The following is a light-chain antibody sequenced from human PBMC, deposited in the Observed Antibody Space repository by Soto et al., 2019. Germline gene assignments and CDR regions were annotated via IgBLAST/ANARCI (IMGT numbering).Light chain of an antibody. V-gene: IGLV2-8*01. CDR1: SSDIGAYNY. Sequence: QSALTQPPSASGSPGQSVTISCTGTSSDIGAYNYVSWYQQHPGKAPKLMIYEVTKRPSGVPDRFSGSKSGNTASLTVSGRHPEEEADYYCSPYAGRSNPVFGGGTKLPAL. CDR3: SPYAGRSNPV. CDR2: EVT. J-gene: IGLJ2*01.